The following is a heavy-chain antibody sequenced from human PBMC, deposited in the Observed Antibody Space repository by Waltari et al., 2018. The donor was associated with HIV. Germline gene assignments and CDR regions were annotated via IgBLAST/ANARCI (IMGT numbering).Heavy chain of an antibody. V-gene: IGHV3-15*01. Sequence: EVQLVESGGGLVKPGGSLRLSCAASGFTFSNAWMSWVRQAPGKGLEWVGRIKSKTDGGTTDYAAPVKGRFTISRDDSKNTLYLQMNSLKTEDTAVYYCTTGDSMSSDAFDIWGQGTMVTVSS. J-gene: IGHJ3*02. CDR3: TTGDSMSSDAFDI. D-gene: IGHD3-10*01. CDR2: IKSKTDGGTT. CDR1: GFTFSNAW.